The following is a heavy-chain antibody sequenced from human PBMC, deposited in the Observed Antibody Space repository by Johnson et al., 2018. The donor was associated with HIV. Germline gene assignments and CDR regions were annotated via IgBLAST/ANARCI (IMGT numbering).Heavy chain of an antibody. CDR1: GVTFSTYA. CDR2: MSYDGSNK. D-gene: IGHD5-24*01. Sequence: QVQLVESGGGGVQPGRSLRLSCVVSGVTFSTYAMHWVRQAPGKGLEWVAVMSYDGSNKYYADSVKGRFNIYRDNSKNTLSLQMDSLRPEDTAVYYCAREGRGYNYLGAFDIWGQGTMVTVSS. V-gene: IGHV3-30-3*01. J-gene: IGHJ3*02. CDR3: AREGRGYNYLGAFDI.